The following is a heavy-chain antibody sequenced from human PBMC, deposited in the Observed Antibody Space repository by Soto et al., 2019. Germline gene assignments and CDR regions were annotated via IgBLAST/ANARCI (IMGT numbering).Heavy chain of an antibody. CDR2: IWYDGSNK. D-gene: IGHD6-6*01. Sequence: GGSLRLSCAASGFTFSSYGMHWVRQAPGKGLEWVAVIWYDGSNKYYADSVKGRFTISRDNSKNTLYLQMNSLRAEDTAVYYCARVAVYSSSSVHFDYWGQGTLVTVSS. CDR3: ARVAVYSSSSVHFDY. CDR1: GFTFSSYG. J-gene: IGHJ4*02. V-gene: IGHV3-33*01.